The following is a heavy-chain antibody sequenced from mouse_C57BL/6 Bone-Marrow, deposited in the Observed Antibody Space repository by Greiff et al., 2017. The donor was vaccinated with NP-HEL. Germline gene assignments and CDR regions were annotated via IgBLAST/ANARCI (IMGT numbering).Heavy chain of an antibody. D-gene: IGHD1-1*01. J-gene: IGHJ2*01. Sequence: EVQLQQSVAELVRPGASVKLSCTASGFNIKNTYMHWVKQRPEQGLEWIGRIDPANGNTKYVPKFQGKATITADTSSNTAYLQLSSLTSEDTAIYYCARSKYFYYGSSYYFDYWGQGTTLTVSS. CDR3: ARSKYFYYGSSYYFDY. CDR2: IDPANGNT. CDR1: GFNIKNTY. V-gene: IGHV14-3*01.